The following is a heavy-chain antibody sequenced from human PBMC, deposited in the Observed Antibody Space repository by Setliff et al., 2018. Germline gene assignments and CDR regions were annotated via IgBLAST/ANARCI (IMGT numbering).Heavy chain of an antibody. CDR2: IYYSGST. CDR1: GGSISSSSYY. Sequence: PSETLSLTCTVSGGSISSSSYYWGWIRQPPGKGLEWTGSIYYSGSTYYNPSLKSRVTISVDTSKNQFSLKLRSVTAADTAVYYCARLAGGAGGFYYYCYYMDVWGKGATVTVSS. J-gene: IGHJ6*03. CDR3: ARLAGGAGGFYYYCYYMDV. V-gene: IGHV4-39*01. D-gene: IGHD6-13*01.